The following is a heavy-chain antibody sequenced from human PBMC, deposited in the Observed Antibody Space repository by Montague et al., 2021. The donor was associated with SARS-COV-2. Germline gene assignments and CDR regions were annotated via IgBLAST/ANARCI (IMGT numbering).Heavy chain of an antibody. Sequence: SETLSLTCTVSGGSISSYYWSCIRQPPGKGLEWIGYIYYTGSTKYNPSLNSRVTMSLVRPTNRFSLRLNSVTAADTAMYYCSRTQNTCFIANCGNDFDFWDQGAQVTVSS. V-gene: IGHV4-59*01. CDR2: IYYTGST. D-gene: IGHD1-1*01. CDR1: GGSISSYY. CDR3: SRTQNTCFIANCGNDFDF. J-gene: IGHJ4*02.